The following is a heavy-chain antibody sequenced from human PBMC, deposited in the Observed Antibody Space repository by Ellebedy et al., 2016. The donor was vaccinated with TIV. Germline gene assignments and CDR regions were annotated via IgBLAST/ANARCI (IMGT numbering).Heavy chain of an antibody. Sequence: ASVKVSXXASGYTFTSYYMHWVRQAPGQGLEWMGIINPSGGSTSYAQKFQGRVTMTRDTSTSTVYMELSSLRSEDTAVYYCARVGAGGSNNSPLDYWGQGTLVTVSS. J-gene: IGHJ4*02. CDR1: GYTFTSYY. CDR3: ARVGAGGSNNSPLDY. D-gene: IGHD2-15*01. V-gene: IGHV1-46*01. CDR2: INPSGGST.